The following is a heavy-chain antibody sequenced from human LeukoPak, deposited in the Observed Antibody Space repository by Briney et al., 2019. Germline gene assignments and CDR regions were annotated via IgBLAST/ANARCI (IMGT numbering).Heavy chain of an antibody. Sequence: GGSLRLSCAASGFTFSSYSMAWVRQAPGKGLEWVSIISRASESIFYADSVKGRLTISRDNAKNSLYLQMNGLRAEDTAAYYCARGATDTTRWFDPWGQGTLVTVSS. V-gene: IGHV3-21*01. CDR3: ARGATDTTRWFDP. J-gene: IGHJ5*02. CDR1: GFTFSSYS. D-gene: IGHD1-7*01. CDR2: ISRASESI.